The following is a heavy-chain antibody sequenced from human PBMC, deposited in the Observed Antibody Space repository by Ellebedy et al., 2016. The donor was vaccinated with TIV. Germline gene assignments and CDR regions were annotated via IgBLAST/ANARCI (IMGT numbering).Heavy chain of an antibody. CDR2: IFYTGTT. V-gene: IGHV4-39*01. J-gene: IGHJ6*02. Sequence: SETLSLXCNVSGGSISSGSNYWGWIRQPPGKGLEWIGSIFYTGTTYFSPSLKSRVTMLLDMSKNQFSLNLNSVTAADTALYYCARIWFGDLLSPEGDVWGQGTTVTVSS. D-gene: IGHD3-10*01. CDR3: ARIWFGDLLSPEGDV. CDR1: GGSISSGSNY.